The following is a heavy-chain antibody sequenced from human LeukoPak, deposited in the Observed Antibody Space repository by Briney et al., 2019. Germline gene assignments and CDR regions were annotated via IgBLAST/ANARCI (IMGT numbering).Heavy chain of an antibody. J-gene: IGHJ6*03. Sequence: GGSLRLSCAASGFTFTTYWMHWVRQAPGKGLVWVSRINSDGSTTSDTDSVKGRFTISRDNAKNTMCLQMNSLRVSETALYYCRRRGLSTLVRGTYYYYYYMDVWGKGTTVTVSS. CDR2: INSDGSTT. CDR3: RRRGLSTLVRGTYYYYYYMDV. CDR1: GFTFTTYW. D-gene: IGHD3-10*01. V-gene: IGHV3-74*01.